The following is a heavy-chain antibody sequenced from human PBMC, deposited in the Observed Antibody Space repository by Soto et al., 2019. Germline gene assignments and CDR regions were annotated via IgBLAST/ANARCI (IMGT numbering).Heavy chain of an antibody. CDR3: ARRPQTYYQGYQRWFDP. D-gene: IGHD6-25*01. J-gene: IGHJ5*02. CDR2: IYYSGST. Sequence: ETLSLTCTVSGGSISSSSYYWGWIRQPPGKGLEWIGSIYYSGSTYYNPSLKSRVTISVDTSKNQFSLKLSSVTAADTAVYYCARRPQTYYQGYQRWFDPWGQGTLVTVSS. V-gene: IGHV4-39*01. CDR1: GGSISSSSYY.